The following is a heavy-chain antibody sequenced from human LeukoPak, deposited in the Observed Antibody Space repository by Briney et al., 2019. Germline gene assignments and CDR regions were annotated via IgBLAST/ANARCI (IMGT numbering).Heavy chain of an antibody. D-gene: IGHD1-26*01. CDR3: AKLSGSYWLTDFDY. J-gene: IGHJ4*02. Sequence: GGSLRLSCTASGFTFNNYAMTWVRQAPGKGPEWVSAITGSGAYTNYADSVKGRFTTSRDNSKNTLYLQMNSLRAEDTAVYYCAKLSGSYWLTDFDYWGQGTLVTVSS. CDR1: GFTFNNYA. V-gene: IGHV3-23*01. CDR2: ITGSGAYT.